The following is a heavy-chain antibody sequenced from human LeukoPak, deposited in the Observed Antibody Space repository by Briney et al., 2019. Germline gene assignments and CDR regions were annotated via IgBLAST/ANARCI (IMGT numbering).Heavy chain of an antibody. CDR1: GYSISSGYY. J-gene: IGHJ4*02. D-gene: IGHD3-22*01. Sequence: SETLSLTCTVSGYSISSGYYWGWIRQPPGKGLEWIGSIYHSGSTYYNPSLKSRVTISVDTSKNQFSLKLSSVTAADTAVYYCARADDSSGYYQSGFDYWGQGTLVTVSS. CDR2: IYHSGST. V-gene: IGHV4-38-2*02. CDR3: ARADDSSGYYQSGFDY.